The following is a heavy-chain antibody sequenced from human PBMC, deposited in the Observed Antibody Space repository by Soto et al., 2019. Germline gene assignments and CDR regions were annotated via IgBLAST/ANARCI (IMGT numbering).Heavy chain of an antibody. J-gene: IGHJ6*02. CDR2: ISAYNGNT. CDR3: ARDYYGSGTLPYYYGMDV. Sequence: ASVKVSCKASGYTFTSYGISWVRQAPGQGLEWMGWISAYNGNTNYAQKLQGRVTMTTDTSTSTAYMELRSLRSDDTVVYYCARDYYGSGTLPYYYGMDVWGQGTTVTVSS. D-gene: IGHD3-10*01. V-gene: IGHV1-18*04. CDR1: GYTFTSYG.